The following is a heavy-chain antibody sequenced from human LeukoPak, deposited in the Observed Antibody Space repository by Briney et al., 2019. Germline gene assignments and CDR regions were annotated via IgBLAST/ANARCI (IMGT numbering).Heavy chain of an antibody. Sequence: GGSLRLSCAPSGFTFSGYAMSWVRQAPGKGLEWVSTISDSGTSTYYADPVRGRFTISRDNSRNTLYLQMNSLRAEDTAVYFCAKAPRASWFDPWGHGTLVTVSS. CDR2: ISDSGTST. CDR1: GFTFSGYA. CDR3: AKAPRASWFDP. J-gene: IGHJ5*02. V-gene: IGHV3-23*01.